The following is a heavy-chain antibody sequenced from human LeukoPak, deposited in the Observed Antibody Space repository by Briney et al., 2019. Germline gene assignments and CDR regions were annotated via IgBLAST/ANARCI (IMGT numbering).Heavy chain of an antibody. CDR3: ANSLL. D-gene: IGHD2-21*01. Sequence: GGSLRLSCAASGFTFDNYVMTWVRQAPGKGLQWVSGINADSVKGRFTISRDNAKNSVYLQMNSLRVEDTAVYYCANSLLGGQGTLVTVSS. V-gene: IGHV3-21*06. CDR1: GFTFDNYV. J-gene: IGHJ4*02. CDR2: I.